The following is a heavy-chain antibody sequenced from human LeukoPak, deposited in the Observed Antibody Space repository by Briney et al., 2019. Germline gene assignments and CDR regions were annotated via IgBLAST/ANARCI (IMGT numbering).Heavy chain of an antibody. CDR2: IRSKANSYAT. CDR3: TSPQDIVLVPAERMAFDI. D-gene: IGHD2-2*01. Sequence: PGGSLTLSCAASGFTFSGSAMHWVRQASGKGLEWVGRIRSKANSYATAYAASVKGRFTISRDDSKNTAYLQMNSLKTEDTAVYYCTSPQDIVLVPAERMAFDIWGQGTMVTVSS. J-gene: IGHJ3*02. CDR1: GFTFSGSA. V-gene: IGHV3-73*01.